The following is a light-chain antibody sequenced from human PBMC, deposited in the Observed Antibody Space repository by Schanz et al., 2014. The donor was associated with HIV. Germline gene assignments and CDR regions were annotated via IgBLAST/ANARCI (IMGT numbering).Light chain of an antibody. CDR3: SSYAGSNNFWV. Sequence: QSVLTQPPSLSGAPGQRVSLSCNGSSSNIGAGYHVHWYLQFPGTAPRLLIYDDNNRPSGVPDRFSGSKSGNTASLTVSGLQAEDEADYYCSSYAGSNNFWVFGGGTKLTVL. CDR2: DDN. V-gene: IGLV1-40*01. CDR1: SSNIGAGYH. J-gene: IGLJ3*02.